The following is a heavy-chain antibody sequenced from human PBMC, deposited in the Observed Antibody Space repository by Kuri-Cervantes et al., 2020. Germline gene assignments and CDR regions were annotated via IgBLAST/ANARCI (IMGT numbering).Heavy chain of an antibody. J-gene: IGHJ5*02. D-gene: IGHD2-15*01. V-gene: IGHV3-30-3*01. Sequence: GESLKISCAASGFTFSSYAMHWVRQAPGKGLEWVAVIPYDGSNKYYADSVKGRFTISRDSSKNTLYLQMNSLRAEDTAVYYCARASRCYCSGGSCYSTLSCWFDPWGQGTLVTVSS. CDR1: GFTFSSYA. CDR3: ARASRCYCSGGSCYSTLSCWFDP. CDR2: IPYDGSNK.